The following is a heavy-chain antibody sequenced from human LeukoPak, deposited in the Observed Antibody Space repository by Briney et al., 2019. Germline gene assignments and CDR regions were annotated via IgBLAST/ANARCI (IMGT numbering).Heavy chain of an antibody. J-gene: IGHJ4*02. CDR3: ARDYYDSSGYHYPYFDY. V-gene: IGHV1-2*02. CDR1: GYTFTGYY. CDR2: INPNSGGT. D-gene: IGHD3-22*01. Sequence: ASVKVSCKASGYTFTGYYMHWVRQAPGQGLEWMGWINPNSGGTNYAQKFQGRVTMTRDTSISTAYMELSRLRSDDTAVYYCARDYYDSSGYHYPYFDYWGQGTLVTVSS.